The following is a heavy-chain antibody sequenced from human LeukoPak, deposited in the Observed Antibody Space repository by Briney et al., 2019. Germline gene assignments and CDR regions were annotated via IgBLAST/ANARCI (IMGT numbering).Heavy chain of an antibody. V-gene: IGHV1-46*01. D-gene: IGHD3-22*01. CDR3: ARGYYLRFDAFDI. Sequence: EASVKVSCKASGYTFTRYYMHWVRQAPGQGLEWMGIINPSGGSTSYAQKFQGRVTMTRDTSISTAYMELSRLRADDTVVYYCARGYYLRFDAFDIWGQGTMVTVSS. J-gene: IGHJ3*02. CDR1: GYTFTRYY. CDR2: INPSGGST.